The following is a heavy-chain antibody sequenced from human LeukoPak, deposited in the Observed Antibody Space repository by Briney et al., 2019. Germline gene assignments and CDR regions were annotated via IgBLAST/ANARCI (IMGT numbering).Heavy chain of an antibody. J-gene: IGHJ4*02. Sequence: KFQGRVTITRDTSASTAYMELSSLRSEDTAVYYCARDGYYDILTGYPRGDLDYWGQGTLVTVSS. V-gene: IGHV1-3*01. CDR3: ARDGYYDILTGYPRGDLDY. D-gene: IGHD3-9*01.